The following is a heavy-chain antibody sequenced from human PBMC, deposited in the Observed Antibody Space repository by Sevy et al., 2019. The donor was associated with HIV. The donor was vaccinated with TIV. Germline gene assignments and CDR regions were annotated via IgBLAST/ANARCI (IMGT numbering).Heavy chain of an antibody. D-gene: IGHD1-26*01. CDR3: AGGAVGATTPNWFDP. J-gene: IGHJ5*02. Sequence: ASVKVSCKASGGTFSSYAISWVRQAPGQGLEWMGGIIPIFGTANYAQKFQGRVTITADESTSTAYMELGSLRSEDTAGYYCAGGAVGATTPNWFDPWGQGTLVTVSS. CDR2: IIPIFGTA. CDR1: GGTFSSYA. V-gene: IGHV1-69*13.